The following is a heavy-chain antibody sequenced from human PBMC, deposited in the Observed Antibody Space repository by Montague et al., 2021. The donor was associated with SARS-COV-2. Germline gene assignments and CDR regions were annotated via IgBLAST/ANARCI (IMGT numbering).Heavy chain of an antibody. V-gene: IGHV2-70*01. CDR1: GFSLSTSGMC. CDR2: IDWDXDK. Sequence: PALVKPTQTLTLTCTFSGFSLSTSGMCVSWIRQPPGKALEWLTLIDWDXDKYYSTSLKTRLTISKDTSKNQVVLTMTNMDPVDTATYYCARSYGTTVVTRAFDYWGQGTLVTASS. J-gene: IGHJ4*02. CDR3: ARSYGTTVVTRAFDY. D-gene: IGHD4-23*01.